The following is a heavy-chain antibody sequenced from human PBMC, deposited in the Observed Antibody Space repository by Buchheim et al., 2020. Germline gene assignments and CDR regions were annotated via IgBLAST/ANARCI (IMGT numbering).Heavy chain of an antibody. V-gene: IGHV5-51*01. CDR1: GYSFSTYW. CDR2: IYPGDSDA. D-gene: IGHD4-23*01. Sequence: EVQVVQSGPEAKKPGEYLRISCKGSGYSFSTYWIAWVRQMPGKGLEWMGVIYPGDSDARYSPSFQGQVTISADKSISTAYLQWSSLKASDTAMYYCARHPSEGNSGFDYWGQGT. CDR3: ARHPSEGNSGFDY. J-gene: IGHJ4*02.